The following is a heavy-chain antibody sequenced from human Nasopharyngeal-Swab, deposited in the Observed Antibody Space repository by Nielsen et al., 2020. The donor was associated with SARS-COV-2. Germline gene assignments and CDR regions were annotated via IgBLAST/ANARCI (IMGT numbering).Heavy chain of an antibody. CDR3: AKAGTFLEWLLSDY. D-gene: IGHD3-3*02. CDR2: IKSKTDGGTT. V-gene: IGHV3-15*01. CDR1: GFTFSNAW. J-gene: IGHJ4*02. Sequence: GESLKISCAASGFTFSNAWMSWVRQAPGKGLEWVGRIKSKTDGGTTDYAAPVKGRFTISRDDSKNTLYLQMNSLRAEDTAVYYCAKAGTFLEWLLSDYWGQGTLVTVSS.